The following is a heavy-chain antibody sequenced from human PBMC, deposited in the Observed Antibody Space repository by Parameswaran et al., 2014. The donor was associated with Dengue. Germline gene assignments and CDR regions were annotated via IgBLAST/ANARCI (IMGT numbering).Heavy chain of an antibody. CDR3: ARDLAAEQLGPAGFDY. V-gene: IGHV3-48*03. D-gene: IGHD6-6*01. J-gene: IGHJ4*02. CDR2: ISSSGSTI. Sequence: WIRQPQEGLEWVSYISSSGSTIYYADSVKGRFTISRDNAKNSLYLQMNSLRAEDTAVYYCARDLAAEQLGPAGFDYWGQGTLVTVSS.